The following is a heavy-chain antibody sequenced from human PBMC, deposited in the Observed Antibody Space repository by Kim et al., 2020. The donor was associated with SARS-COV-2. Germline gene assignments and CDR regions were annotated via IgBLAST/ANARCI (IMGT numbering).Heavy chain of an antibody. CDR3: ARGQIYYDFWSGPSPYGMDV. CDR1: GFTFSSYS. Sequence: RGSLRLSCAASGFTFSSYSMNWVRQAPGKGLEWVSSISSSSSYIYYADSVKGRFTISRDNAKNSLYLQMNSLRAEDTAVYYCARGQIYYDFWSGPSPYGMDVWGQGTTVTVSS. V-gene: IGHV3-21*01. CDR2: ISSSSSYI. D-gene: IGHD3-3*01. J-gene: IGHJ6*02.